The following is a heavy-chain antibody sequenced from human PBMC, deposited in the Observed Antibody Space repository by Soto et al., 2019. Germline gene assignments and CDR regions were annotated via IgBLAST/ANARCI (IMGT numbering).Heavy chain of an antibody. D-gene: IGHD7-27*01. CDR1: GGSISSSSYY. J-gene: IGHJ5*02. CDR3: ARLGSYNWGSGYNWFDP. Sequence: PSETLSLTCTVSGGSISSSSYYWGWIRQPPGKGLEWIGSIYYSGSTYYNLSLKSRVTISVDTSKNQFSLKLSSVTAADTAVYYCARLGSYNWGSGYNWFDPWGQGTLVTVSS. CDR2: IYYSGST. V-gene: IGHV4-39*01.